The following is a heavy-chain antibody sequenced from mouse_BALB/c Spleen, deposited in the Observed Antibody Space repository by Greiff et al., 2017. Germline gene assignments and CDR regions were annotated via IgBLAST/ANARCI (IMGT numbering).Heavy chain of an antibody. Sequence: QVQLQQSGAELVRPGTSVKVSCKASGYAFTNYLIEWVKQRPGQGLEWIGVINPGSGGTNYNEKFKGKATLTADKSSSTAYMQLSSLTSDDSAVYFCANYGNFWGQGTSVTVSS. J-gene: IGHJ4*01. CDR1: GYAFTNYL. CDR2: INPGSGGT. CDR3: ANYGNF. V-gene: IGHV1-54*01. D-gene: IGHD2-1*01.